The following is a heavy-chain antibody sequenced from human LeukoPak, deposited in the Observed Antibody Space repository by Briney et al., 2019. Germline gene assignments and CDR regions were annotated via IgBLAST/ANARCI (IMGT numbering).Heavy chain of an antibody. V-gene: IGHV4-4*02. D-gene: IGHD3-10*01. CDR3: ARGHTRITMLRGSRSAYYFDY. CDR2: IYHSGST. CDR1: GGSISSSNW. J-gene: IGHJ4*02. Sequence: SGTLSLTCAVSGGSISSSNWWSWIRQPPGKGLEWIGEIYHSGSTNYNPSLKSRVTISVDKSKTQFSLKLSSVTAADTAVYYCARGHTRITMLRGSRSAYYFDYWGQGTLVTVSS.